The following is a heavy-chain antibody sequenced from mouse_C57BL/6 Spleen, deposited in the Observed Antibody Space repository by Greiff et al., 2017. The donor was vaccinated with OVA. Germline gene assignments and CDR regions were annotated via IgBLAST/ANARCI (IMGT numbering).Heavy chain of an antibody. CDR3: AREGDYEGAMDY. CDR2: ISYSGST. V-gene: IGHV3-1*01. J-gene: IGHJ4*01. D-gene: IGHD2-4*01. Sequence: EVQLQQSGPGMVKPSQSLSLTCTVTGYSITSGYDWHWIRHFPGNKLEWMGYISYSGSTNYNPSLKSRISITHDTSKNHFFLKLNSVTTEDTATYYCAREGDYEGAMDYWGQGTSVTVSS. CDR1: GYSITSGYD.